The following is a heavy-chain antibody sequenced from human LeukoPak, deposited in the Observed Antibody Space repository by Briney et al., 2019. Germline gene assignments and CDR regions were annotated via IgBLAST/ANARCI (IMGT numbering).Heavy chain of an antibody. D-gene: IGHD6-13*01. Sequence: SQTLSLTCAVSGGSISSGGYSWSWIRQPPGKGLEWIGYIYHSGSTYYNPSLKSRVTISVDRSKNQFSPKLSSVTAADTAVYYCARGLSYSSSLLSYWGQGTLVTVSS. CDR2: IYHSGST. CDR1: GGSISSGGYS. V-gene: IGHV4-30-2*01. CDR3: ARGLSYSSSLLSY. J-gene: IGHJ4*02.